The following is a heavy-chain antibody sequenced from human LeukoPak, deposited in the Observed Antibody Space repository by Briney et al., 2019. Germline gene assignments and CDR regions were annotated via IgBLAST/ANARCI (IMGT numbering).Heavy chain of an antibody. CDR2: ISGSGGST. D-gene: IGHD4-17*01. CDR1: GFTFSSYA. V-gene: IGHV3-23*01. CDR3: AKDLNYCDQSGFDAFDI. Sequence: GGSLRLSCAASGFTFSSYAMSWVRQAPGKGLEWVSAISGSGGSTYYADSAKGRFTISRDNAKNSLYLQMNSLRAEDTALYYCAKDLNYCDQSGFDAFDIWGQGTMVTVSS. J-gene: IGHJ3*02.